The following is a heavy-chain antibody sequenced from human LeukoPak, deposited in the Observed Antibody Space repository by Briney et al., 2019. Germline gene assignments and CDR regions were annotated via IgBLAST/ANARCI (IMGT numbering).Heavy chain of an antibody. D-gene: IGHD2-2*02. CDR1: GGSISSYY. CDR3: ASPCSSTSCYRDFDY. V-gene: IGHV4-59*01. J-gene: IGHJ4*02. CDR2: IYYSGST. Sequence: SETLSLTCTVSGGSISSYYWSWIRQPPGKGLEWIGYIYYSGSTNYNPSLKSRVTISVDTSKNQFSLKLSSVTAADTAVYYCASPCSSTSCYRDFDYWGQGTLVTVSS.